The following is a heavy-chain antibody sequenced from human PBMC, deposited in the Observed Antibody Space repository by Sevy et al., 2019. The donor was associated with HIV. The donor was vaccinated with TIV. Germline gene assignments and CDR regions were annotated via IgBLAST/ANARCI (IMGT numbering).Heavy chain of an antibody. D-gene: IGHD2-21*02. J-gene: IGHJ4*02. CDR2: ISVYNGHT. CDR3: VREAYCGGDCPMYFDY. Sequence: ASVKVSCKTSGYSFSNYGITWVRQAPGLGLEWMGWISVYNGHTNYAQKFQGRVTMTTDTSTSTVYMDLRSLRSDDTAVYYCVREAYCGGDCPMYFDYWSQGTLVTVSS. V-gene: IGHV1-18*01. CDR1: GYSFSNYG.